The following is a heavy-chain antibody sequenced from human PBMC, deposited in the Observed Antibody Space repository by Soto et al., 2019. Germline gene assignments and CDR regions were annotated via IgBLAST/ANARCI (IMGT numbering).Heavy chain of an antibody. Sequence: GGSLRLSCAASGFTFSTYGMHWVRQAPGKGLEWVAVIWYDGSNKYYADSVKGRFTISRDNSKNTLYLQMNSLRAEDTAVYYCARDFRSRSGYDRGSFDYWGQGTLVTVSS. D-gene: IGHD5-12*01. V-gene: IGHV3-33*01. CDR2: IWYDGSNK. CDR1: GFTFSTYG. J-gene: IGHJ4*02. CDR3: ARDFRSRSGYDRGSFDY.